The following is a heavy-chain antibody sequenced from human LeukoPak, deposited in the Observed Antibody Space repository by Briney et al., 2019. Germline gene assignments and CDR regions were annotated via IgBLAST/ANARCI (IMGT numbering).Heavy chain of an antibody. CDR3: ARVGSSSWYYFDY. Sequence: MEWSSAYNGNTNNTQKLQGRVTITTDTSTSTAYMELRSLRSDDTAVYYCARVGSSSWYYFDYWGQGTLVTVSS. J-gene: IGHJ4*02. CDR2: SSAYNGNT. V-gene: IGHV1-18*01. D-gene: IGHD6-13*01.